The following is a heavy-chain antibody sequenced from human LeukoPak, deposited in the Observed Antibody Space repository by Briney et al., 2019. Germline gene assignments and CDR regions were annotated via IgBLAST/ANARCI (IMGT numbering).Heavy chain of an antibody. V-gene: IGHV3-21*01. CDR3: ARRTSGSPFDY. J-gene: IGHJ4*02. Sequence: GGSLRLSCTASGFTFSSYSLNWVRQAPGKGLEWVSSVSTGSNYIYYADSVKGRFTISRDNDKNSLYLQMNSLRVEDTAVYYCARRTSGSPFDYWGQGTLVTVSS. CDR1: GFTFSSYS. CDR2: VSTGSNYI. D-gene: IGHD3-22*01.